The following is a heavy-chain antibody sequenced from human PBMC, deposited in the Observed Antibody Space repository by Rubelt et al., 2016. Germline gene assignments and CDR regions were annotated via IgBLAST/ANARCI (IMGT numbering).Heavy chain of an antibody. CDR2: IYYSGCT. J-gene: IGHJ4*02. V-gene: IGHV4-39*07. Sequence: QVQLQESGPGLVKPSETLSLTCTVSGGSISSSSYYWGWIRQPPGKGLEWIGSIYYSGCTNYNPSLKCRITISVETSRNQFSLRLSSVTAADTAVYYCASYEQQLEYYFDYWGQGTLVTVSS. CDR3: ASYEQQLEYYFDY. D-gene: IGHD6-13*01. CDR1: GGSISSSSYY.